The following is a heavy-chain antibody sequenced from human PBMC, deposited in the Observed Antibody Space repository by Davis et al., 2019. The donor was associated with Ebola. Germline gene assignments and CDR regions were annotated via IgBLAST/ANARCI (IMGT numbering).Heavy chain of an antibody. CDR2: ISSNGATT. CDR1: RFTFYDYA. Sequence: GESLKISCAASRFTFYDYAMTWVRQAPGKGLEWVSSISSNGATTKLADSVKGRFTISRDNSKNMLYLEMNSLKAEDTAVFFCARDPSYCGSTSCYHYFDHWGQGALVTVSS. D-gene: IGHD2-2*01. CDR3: ARDPSYCGSTSCYHYFDH. V-gene: IGHV3-23*01. J-gene: IGHJ4*02.